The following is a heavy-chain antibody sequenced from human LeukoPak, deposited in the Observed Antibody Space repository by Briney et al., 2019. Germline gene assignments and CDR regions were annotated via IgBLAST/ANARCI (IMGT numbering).Heavy chain of an antibody. Sequence: KTSETLSLTCTVSGGSISSSYYWGWIRQPPGKGLEWIGSIYYSGCTFYKPSLKSRVTISVDTSKNQFSLKLNSVTAADTAVYYCARNSRDGDNWEYHYFDYWGQGTLVTVSS. CDR1: GGSISSSYY. J-gene: IGHJ4*02. CDR3: ARNSRDGDNWEYHYFDY. CDR2: IYYSGCT. V-gene: IGHV4-39*01. D-gene: IGHD5-24*01.